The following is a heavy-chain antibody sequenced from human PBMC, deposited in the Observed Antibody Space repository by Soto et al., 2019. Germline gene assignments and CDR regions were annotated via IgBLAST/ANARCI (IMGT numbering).Heavy chain of an antibody. CDR1: GFSFSDYA. D-gene: IGHD6-13*01. CDR2: ISESGGST. V-gene: IGHV3-23*01. J-gene: IGHJ4*02. CDR3: AKRSPYSSGWYSPIFDY. Sequence: GGSLRLSCAASGFSFSDYAMSWVRQAPGKGLEWVSVISESGGSTHYADSVRGRFTVSRDNSKNSLSLRMNSPRDEDTAVYFCAKRSPYSSGWYSPIFDYWGQGALVTVSS.